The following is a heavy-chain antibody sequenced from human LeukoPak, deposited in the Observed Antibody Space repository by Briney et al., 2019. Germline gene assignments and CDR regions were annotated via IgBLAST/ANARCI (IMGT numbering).Heavy chain of an antibody. CDR1: GFTFSRYG. Sequence: PGGSLRLSCAASGFTFSRYGMHWVRQAPGKGLEWVSFTRFDGKNKYYADSVKGRFTISRDNAKKSVYLHMSSLRAEDTALYYCARLSAYYYGSYFYYYMDVWGKGTTVTVSS. CDR3: ARLSAYYYGSYFYYYMDV. D-gene: IGHD3-10*01. V-gene: IGHV3-30*02. J-gene: IGHJ6*03. CDR2: TRFDGKNK.